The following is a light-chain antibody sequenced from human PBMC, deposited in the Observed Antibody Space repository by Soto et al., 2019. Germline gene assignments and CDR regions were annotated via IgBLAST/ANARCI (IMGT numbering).Light chain of an antibody. CDR3: QQYGGSPRIT. CDR1: ERLSSVY. V-gene: IGKV3-20*01. CDR2: GAS. Sequence: EIGLTQSPGTLSLSPGERATLSCRASERLSSVYLAWYQQRPGQPPRLLIYGASNRATGIPDRFSGSGSGTDFTLIINRLKPEDVAIYYCQQYGGSPRITFGQGTRLEIK. J-gene: IGKJ5*01.